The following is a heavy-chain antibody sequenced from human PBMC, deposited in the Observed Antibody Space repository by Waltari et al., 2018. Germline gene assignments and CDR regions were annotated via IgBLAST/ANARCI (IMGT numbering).Heavy chain of an antibody. D-gene: IGHD1-1*01. CDR3: AKDYNLMEFDY. V-gene: IGHV3-33*06. Sequence: QVQLVESGGGVVQPGRSLSLSCAASGFTFSGYGMHWVRQAPGKGLEWVAVIWYDGSNKYYADSVKGRFTISRDNSKNTLYLQMNSLRAEDTAVYYCAKDYNLMEFDYWGQGTLVTVSS. CDR2: IWYDGSNK. J-gene: IGHJ4*02. CDR1: GFTFSGYG.